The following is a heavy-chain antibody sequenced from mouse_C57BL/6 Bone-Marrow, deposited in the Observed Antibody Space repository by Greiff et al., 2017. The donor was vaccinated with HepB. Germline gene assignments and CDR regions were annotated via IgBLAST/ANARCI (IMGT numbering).Heavy chain of an antibody. V-gene: IGHV1-55*01. CDR2: IYPGSGST. CDR1: GYTFTSYW. D-gene: IGHD2-5*01. CDR3: AISSNYDAMDY. Sequence: VKLQQPGAELVKPGASVKMSCKASGYTFTSYWITWVKQRPGQGLEWIGDIYPGSGSTNYNEKFKSKATLTVDTSSSTAYMQLSSLTSEDSAVYYCAISSNYDAMDYWGQGTSVTVSS. J-gene: IGHJ4*01.